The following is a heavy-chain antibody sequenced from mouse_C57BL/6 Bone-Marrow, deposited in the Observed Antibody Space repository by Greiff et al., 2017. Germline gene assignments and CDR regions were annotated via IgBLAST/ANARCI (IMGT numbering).Heavy chain of an antibody. D-gene: IGHD3-3*01. CDR1: GYTFTSYW. CDR3: ARGGRNRYFDV. CDR2: IHPNSGST. V-gene: IGHV1-64*01. J-gene: IGHJ1*03. Sequence: QVQLQQPGAELVKPGASVKLSCKASGYTFTSYWMHWVKQRPGQGLEWIGMIHPNSGSTYYTAKFKSKATLTVDKSSSAAYMQLSSLASEDSAVYYCARGGRNRYFDVWGTGTTVDVSS.